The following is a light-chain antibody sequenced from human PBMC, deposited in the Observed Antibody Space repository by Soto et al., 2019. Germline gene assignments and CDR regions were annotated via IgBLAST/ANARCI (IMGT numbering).Light chain of an antibody. CDR1: SGHSSYA. J-gene: IGLJ2*01. Sequence: QLVLTQSPSASASLGASVKLTCTLSSGHSSYAIAWHQQQPEKGPRYLMKLKSDGSHNKGDGIPNRFSGSSSGAERYLTISSLQSEDEADYYCQTWGSGIPVVFGGGTKLTVL. CDR2: LKSDGSH. CDR3: QTWGSGIPVV. V-gene: IGLV4-69*01.